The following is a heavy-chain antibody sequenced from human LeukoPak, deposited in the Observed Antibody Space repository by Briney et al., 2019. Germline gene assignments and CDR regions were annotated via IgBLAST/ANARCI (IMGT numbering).Heavy chain of an antibody. CDR3: ARQRSGLCGDDY. V-gene: IGHV4-39*01. CDR2: IYYSGST. Sequence: SETLSLTCTVSSSSISSSTYYWGWIRQPPGKGLEWIGSIYYSGSTYYNPSLKSRVTISADMSKNQFSLRLSSVTAADTAVYYCARQRSGLCGDDYWGQGTLVTVSS. J-gene: IGHJ4*02. D-gene: IGHD3-3*01. CDR1: SSSISSSTYY.